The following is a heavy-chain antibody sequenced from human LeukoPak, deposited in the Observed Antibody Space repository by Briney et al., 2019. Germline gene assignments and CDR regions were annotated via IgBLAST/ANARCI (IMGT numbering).Heavy chain of an antibody. CDR1: GFTFSSYG. CDR2: MWYDGSNK. D-gene: IGHD4-17*01. Sequence: GGSLRLSCAASGFTFSSYGMHWVRQAPGKGLEWVAVMWYDGSNKYYADSVKGRFTISRDNSKNTLYLQMHSLRAEDTAVYYCARDEVTTPRDWGQGTLVTVSS. CDR3: ARDEVTTPRD. V-gene: IGHV3-33*01. J-gene: IGHJ4*02.